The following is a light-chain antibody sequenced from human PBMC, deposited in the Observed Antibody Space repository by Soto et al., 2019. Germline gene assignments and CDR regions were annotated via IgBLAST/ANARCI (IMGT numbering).Light chain of an antibody. Sequence: DIQMTQSPSSLSASVGDRVTITCQASQDITNYLNWYQQKPGQAPKLLIYDASNLETGVPSRFSGSGSGTDFTFTITSLQPEDFATYYCQQYDTVPPSFGLGTKLDVK. CDR1: QDITNY. J-gene: IGKJ2*01. CDR3: QQYDTVPPS. V-gene: IGKV1-33*01. CDR2: DAS.